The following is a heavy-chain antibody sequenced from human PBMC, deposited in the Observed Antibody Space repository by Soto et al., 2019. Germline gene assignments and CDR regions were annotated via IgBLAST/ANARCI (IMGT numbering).Heavy chain of an antibody. CDR2: IYPGDSET. Sequence: PGESLKISCKGSGYSFSGYWIGWVRQMPGKGLEWMGIIYPGDSETRYSPSFQGQVTISADKSISTAYLQWSSLKASDTAMYYCARAMIRGKNYYGMDVWGQGTTVTVSS. V-gene: IGHV5-51*01. CDR3: ARAMIRGKNYYGMDV. J-gene: IGHJ6*02. D-gene: IGHD3-10*01. CDR1: GYSFSGYW.